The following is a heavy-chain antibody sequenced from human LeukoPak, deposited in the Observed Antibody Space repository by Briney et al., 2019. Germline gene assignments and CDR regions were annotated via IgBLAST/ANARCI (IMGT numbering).Heavy chain of an antibody. V-gene: IGHV1-46*01. CDR3: ARGDSGSYCY. CDR2: IRPSDGST. Sequence: GASVMVSCKASGYTFTNYYIHWVRQAPGQGLEWMGLIRPSDGSTTYAEKFQGRVTMTRDTSTSTVYMELSSLRSEDTAIYYCARGDSGSYCYWGQGTLVTVSS. CDR1: GYTFTNYY. J-gene: IGHJ4*02. D-gene: IGHD1-26*01.